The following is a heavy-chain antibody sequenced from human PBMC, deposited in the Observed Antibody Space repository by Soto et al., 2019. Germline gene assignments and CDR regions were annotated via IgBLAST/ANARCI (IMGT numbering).Heavy chain of an antibody. CDR2: SSTYNGNT. V-gene: IGHV1-18*01. J-gene: IGHJ3*02. D-gene: IGHD6-19*01. CDR3: ARPVVAGPRGVFDI. Sequence: QVQLVQSGVEVKKPGASVKVSCKASGYTFTSYGISWVRQAPGQGLEWMGWSSTYNGNTNYAQKFQGRVTMTTDTYTTTADMELRSLRSDDTAVYYCARPVVAGPRGVFDIWGQGTMVTVSS. CDR1: GYTFTSYG.